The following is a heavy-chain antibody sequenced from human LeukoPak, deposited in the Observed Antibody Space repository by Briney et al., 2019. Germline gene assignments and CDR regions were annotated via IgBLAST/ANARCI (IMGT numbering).Heavy chain of an antibody. CDR3: AILTRMDELPKRFDP. J-gene: IGHJ5*02. CDR2: ISSSSSYI. CDR1: GFTFSSYS. D-gene: IGHD2-8*01. Sequence: PGGSLRLSCAASGFTFSSYSMNWVRQAPGKGLEWVSSISSSSSYIYYADSVKGRFTISRDNAKNSLYLQMNSLRAEDTAVYYCAILTRMDELPKRFDPWGQGTLVTVSS. V-gene: IGHV3-21*01.